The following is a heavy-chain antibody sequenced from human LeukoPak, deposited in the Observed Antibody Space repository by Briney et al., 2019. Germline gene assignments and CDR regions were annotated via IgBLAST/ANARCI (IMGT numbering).Heavy chain of an antibody. CDR2: IYYSGST. Sequence: SETLSLTCTVSGGSISSSSYYWGWIRQPPGKGLEWIGSIYYSGSTYYNPSLKSRVTISVDTSKNQFSLKLSSVTAADTAVYYCARHLRYMDVWGEGTTVTVSS. CDR3: ARHLRYMDV. J-gene: IGHJ6*03. CDR1: GGSISSSSYY. V-gene: IGHV4-39*01.